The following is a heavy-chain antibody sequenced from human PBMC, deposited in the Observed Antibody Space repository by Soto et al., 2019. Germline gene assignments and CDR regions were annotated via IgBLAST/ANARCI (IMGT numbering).Heavy chain of an antibody. CDR1: GFTFSSYS. CDR3: ARESSGDYGRVDIDY. D-gene: IGHD4-17*01. J-gene: IGHJ4*02. CDR2: ISSSSSTI. Sequence: GGSLRLSCAASGFTFSSYSMNWVRQAPGKGLEWVSYISSSSSTIYYADSVKGRFTISRDNAKNSLYLQMNSLRAEDTAVYYCARESSGDYGRVDIDYWGQGTLVTVSS. V-gene: IGHV3-48*01.